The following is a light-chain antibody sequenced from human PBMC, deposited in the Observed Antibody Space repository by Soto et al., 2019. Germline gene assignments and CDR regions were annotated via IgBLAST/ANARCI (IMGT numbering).Light chain of an antibody. CDR2: QAS. Sequence: SYELTQPPSVSVSPGQTASITCSGDKLGDKYACWYQQKPGQSPVLVSYQASKRPSGIPERFSGSNSGNTATLTISGTQAMDEADYYCQAWDSSVVFGGGTKLTVL. V-gene: IGLV3-1*01. CDR1: KLGDKY. J-gene: IGLJ2*01. CDR3: QAWDSSVV.